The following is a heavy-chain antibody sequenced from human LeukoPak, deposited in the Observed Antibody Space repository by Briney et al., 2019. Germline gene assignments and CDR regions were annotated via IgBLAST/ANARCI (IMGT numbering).Heavy chain of an antibody. Sequence: SETLSLTCTVSGYSISSGYYWGWIRQPPGKGLEWIGSIYHSGSTYYNPSLKSRVTISVDTSKNQFSLKLSSVTAADTAVYYCARGLGYYDILTGYYPFDYWGQGTLVTVSS. CDR2: IYHSGST. J-gene: IGHJ4*02. CDR3: ARGLGYYDILTGYYPFDY. D-gene: IGHD3-9*01. V-gene: IGHV4-38-2*02. CDR1: GYSISSGYY.